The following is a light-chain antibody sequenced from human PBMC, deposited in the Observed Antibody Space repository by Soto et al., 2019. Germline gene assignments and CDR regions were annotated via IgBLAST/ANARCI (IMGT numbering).Light chain of an antibody. CDR2: GAS. J-gene: IGKJ1*01. CDR1: QSVSSSY. V-gene: IGKV3-20*01. CDR3: QQYGSSRWT. Sequence: EIVLTQSPGTLSLSPGERATLSCRASQSVSSSYLAWYQQNRGQAPRLLIYGASSRATGIPDRFSGSGSGTDFTLNISRLEPEDFAVYYCQQYGSSRWTF.